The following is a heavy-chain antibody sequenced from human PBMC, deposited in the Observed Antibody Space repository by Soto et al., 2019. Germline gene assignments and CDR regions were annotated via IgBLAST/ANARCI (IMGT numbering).Heavy chain of an antibody. CDR1: GFAFTRYS. V-gene: IGHV3-21*06. Sequence: GGSLRLSCAASGFAFTRYSMNWVRQAPGKGLEWVSSISSTTNYIYYGDSMKGRFTISRDNAKNSLYLEMNSLRAEDTAVYYCARESEDLTSNFDYWGQGTLVTVSS. J-gene: IGHJ4*02. CDR2: ISSTTNYI. CDR3: ARESEDLTSNFDY.